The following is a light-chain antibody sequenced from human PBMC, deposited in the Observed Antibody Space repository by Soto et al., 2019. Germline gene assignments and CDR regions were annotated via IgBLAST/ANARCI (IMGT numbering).Light chain of an antibody. Sequence: QSALTQPPSASGSPGQSVTISCTGTSSDVGGYNCVSWYQQHPGKAPKLMIYEVSKRPSGVPDSFSGSKSGNTASLTVSGLQAEDEADYYCSSYAGSNIPVVFGGGTQLTVL. CDR2: EVS. J-gene: IGLJ2*01. V-gene: IGLV2-8*01. CDR1: SSDVGGYNC. CDR3: SSYAGSNIPVV.